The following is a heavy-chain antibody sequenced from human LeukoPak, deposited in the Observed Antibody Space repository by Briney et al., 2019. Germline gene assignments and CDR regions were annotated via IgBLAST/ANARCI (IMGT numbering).Heavy chain of an antibody. J-gene: IGHJ3*02. Sequence: SETLSLTCTVSGGSISSSSYYWGWIRQPPGKGLEWIGSIYYSGSTYYNPSLKSRVTISVDTSKKQFSLKLSSVTAADTAVYYCAREKYYYDSSGYFDAFDIWGQGTMVTVSS. V-gene: IGHV4-39*07. CDR2: IYYSGST. D-gene: IGHD3-22*01. CDR3: AREKYYYDSSGYFDAFDI. CDR1: GGSISSSSYY.